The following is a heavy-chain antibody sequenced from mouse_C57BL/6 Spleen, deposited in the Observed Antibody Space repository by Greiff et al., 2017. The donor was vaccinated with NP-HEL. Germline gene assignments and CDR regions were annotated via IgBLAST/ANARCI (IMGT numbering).Heavy chain of an antibody. V-gene: IGHV5-9-1*02. CDR1: GFTFSSYA. J-gene: IGHJ4*01. CDR3: TRGTVVAPYAMDY. CDR2: ISSGGDYI. Sequence: EVKLMESGEGLVKPGGSLKLSCAASGFTFSSYAMSWVRQTPEKRLEWVAYISSGGDYIYYADTVTGRFTISRDNARNTLYLQMSSLKSEDTAMYYCTRGTVVAPYAMDYWGQGTSVTVSS. D-gene: IGHD1-1*01.